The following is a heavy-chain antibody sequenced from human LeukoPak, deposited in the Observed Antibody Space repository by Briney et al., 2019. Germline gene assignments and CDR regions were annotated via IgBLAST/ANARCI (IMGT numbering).Heavy chain of an antibody. CDR1: GGSISSGDYY. CDR2: IHYSGST. Sequence: SETLSLTCTVSGGSISSGDYYWSWIRQPPGKGLEWIGYIHYSGSTYYNPSLKSRVTISVDTSKNQSSLTLSSVTAADTAVYYCARDRMDRVDYWGQGTLVTVSS. J-gene: IGHJ4*02. V-gene: IGHV4-30-4*01. D-gene: IGHD3/OR15-3a*01. CDR3: ARDRMDRVDY.